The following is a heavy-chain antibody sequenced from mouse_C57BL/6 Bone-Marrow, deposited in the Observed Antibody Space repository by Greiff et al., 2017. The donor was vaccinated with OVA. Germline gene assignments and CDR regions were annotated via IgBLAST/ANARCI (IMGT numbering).Heavy chain of an antibody. V-gene: IGHV1-63*01. Sequence: QVQLQQSGAELVRPGTSVKMSCKASGYTFTNYWIGWAKQRPGHGLEWIGDIYPGGGYTNYNEKFKGKATLTADKSSSTAYMQFSSLTSEDSAIYYCARRVRPRYFDVWGTGTTVTVSS. CDR1: GYTFTNYW. CDR2: IYPGGGYT. CDR3: ARRVRPRYFDV. D-gene: IGHD1-2*01. J-gene: IGHJ1*03.